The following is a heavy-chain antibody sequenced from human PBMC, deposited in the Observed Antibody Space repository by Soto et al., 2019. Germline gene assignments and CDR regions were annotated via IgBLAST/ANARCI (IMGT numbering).Heavy chain of an antibody. V-gene: IGHV4-30-4*01. J-gene: IGHJ4*02. CDR1: GGSISSGDYK. CDR3: ARSGDYVAFAY. D-gene: IGHD4-17*01. CDR2: IYYSGYT. Sequence: QVQLQESGPGLVKPSQTLSLTCTVSGGSISSGDYKWSWFRQPPGKGLEWIGYIYYSGYTYNNPSLKSRVTISVDTSKNQFSLKFSSVTAADTAVYYCARSGDYVAFAYWGQGTLVT.